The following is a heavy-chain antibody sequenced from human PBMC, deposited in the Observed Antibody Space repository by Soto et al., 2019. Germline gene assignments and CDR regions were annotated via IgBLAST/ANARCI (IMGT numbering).Heavy chain of an antibody. J-gene: IGHJ5*02. V-gene: IGHV3-64D*08. CDR1: GFTFSSYA. CDR2: ISSNGGST. D-gene: IGHD2-2*01. CDR3: VRPLGYCSSTSCPTPGWFDP. Sequence: PGGSLRLSCSASGFTFSSYAMHWVRQAPGKGLEYVSAISSNGGSTYYADSVKGRFTISRDNSKNTLYLQMSSLRAEDTAVYYCVRPLGYCSSTSCPTPGWFDPWGQGTLVTVSS.